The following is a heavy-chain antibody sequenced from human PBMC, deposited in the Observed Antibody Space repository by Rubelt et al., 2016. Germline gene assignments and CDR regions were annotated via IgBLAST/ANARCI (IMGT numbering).Heavy chain of an antibody. CDR2: INPDGGNK. V-gene: IGHV3-7*05. CDR1: GFNFSSYY. D-gene: IGHD1-1*01. CDR3: AKDREVVATGGDY. Sequence: EVRLMESGGGLVQPGGSLRVSCVATGFNFSSYYMSWVRQAPGKGLEWVANINPDGGNKYYVDSVKGRFTISRDNAKNALYLQTNSLRAEDQAIYYCAKDREVVATGGDYWGQGTLVTVSS. J-gene: IGHJ4*02.